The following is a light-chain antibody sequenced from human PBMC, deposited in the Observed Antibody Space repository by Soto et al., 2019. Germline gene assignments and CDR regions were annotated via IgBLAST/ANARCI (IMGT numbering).Light chain of an antibody. J-gene: IGKJ2*01. CDR1: QSVSSN. Sequence: EIVMTQSPATLSVSPGERATLSCRASQSVSSNLVWYQQKPGRAPRLLLYCAATRATGILARFIGSGSGTEFTLTISSLQSEDFVALYCQQYNNWPPYTFGQGTKLEIK. CDR3: QQYNNWPPYT. V-gene: IGKV3-15*01. CDR2: CAA.